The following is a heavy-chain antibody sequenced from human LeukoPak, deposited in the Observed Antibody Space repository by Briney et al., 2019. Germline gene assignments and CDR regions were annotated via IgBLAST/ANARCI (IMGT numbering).Heavy chain of an antibody. CDR3: ARGPPPDFDC. CDR1: GFTFSSYS. V-gene: IGHV4-34*01. Sequence: PGGSLRLSCAASGFTFSSYSMSWVRQPPGKGLEWIGEINPSGSTNSNPSLKSRVTISVDTSKNQFSLKLSSVTAADTAVYYCARGPPPDFDCWGQGTLVTVSS. J-gene: IGHJ4*02. CDR2: INPSGST.